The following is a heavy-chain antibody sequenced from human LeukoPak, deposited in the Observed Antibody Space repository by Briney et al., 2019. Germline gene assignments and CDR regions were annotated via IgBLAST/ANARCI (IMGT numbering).Heavy chain of an antibody. CDR3: AKENHGIVGATTLIDY. CDR1: GFTFSSYA. Sequence: GGSLRLSCAASGFTFSSYAMSWVRQAPGKGLEWVSAISGSGGNTYYADSVKGRFTISRDNSKNTLYLQMNSLRAEDTAVYYCAKENHGIVGATTLIDYWGQGTLITVSS. V-gene: IGHV3-23*01. CDR2: ISGSGGNT. J-gene: IGHJ4*02. D-gene: IGHD1-26*01.